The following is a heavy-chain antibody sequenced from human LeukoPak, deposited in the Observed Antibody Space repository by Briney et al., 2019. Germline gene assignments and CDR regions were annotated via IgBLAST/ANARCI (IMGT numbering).Heavy chain of an antibody. V-gene: IGHV3-23*01. J-gene: IGHJ3*02. CDR1: GFTFSSYA. CDR2: ISGSGGST. Sequence: GGSLRLSCAASGFTFSSYAMSWVRQAPGKGLEWVSAISGSGGSTYYADSVKGRFTISRDSAKNSLYLQMNSLRAEDTAVYFCARTRYSAFDIWRQGTMVTVSS. D-gene: IGHD5-12*01. CDR3: ARTRYSAFDI.